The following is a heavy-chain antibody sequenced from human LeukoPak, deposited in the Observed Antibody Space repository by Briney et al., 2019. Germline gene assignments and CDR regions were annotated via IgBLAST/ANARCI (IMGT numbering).Heavy chain of an antibody. Sequence: PGRSLRLSCAASGFTFSSYGMHWVRQAPGKGLEWVAVISYDGSNKYYADSVKGRFTISRDNSKNTLYLQMNSLRAEDTAVYYCAKGRIQLWLQGPPDYWGQGTLVTVSS. CDR1: GFTFSSYG. CDR3: AKGRIQLWLQGPPDY. J-gene: IGHJ4*02. CDR2: ISYDGSNK. D-gene: IGHD5-18*01. V-gene: IGHV3-30*18.